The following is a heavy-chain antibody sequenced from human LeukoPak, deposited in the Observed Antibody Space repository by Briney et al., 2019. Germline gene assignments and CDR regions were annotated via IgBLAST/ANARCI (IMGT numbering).Heavy chain of an antibody. CDR3: ARERGDYDYFDY. V-gene: IGHV1-18*01. CDR2: ISAYNGNT. D-gene: IGHD4-17*01. Sequence: ASVNVSCKASGYTFTSYGISWVRQAPGQGLEWMGWISAYNGNTNYAQKFQGRVTMTRDTSTSTVYMELSSLRSEDTAVYYCARERGDYDYFDYWGQGTLVTVSS. CDR1: GYTFTSYG. J-gene: IGHJ4*02.